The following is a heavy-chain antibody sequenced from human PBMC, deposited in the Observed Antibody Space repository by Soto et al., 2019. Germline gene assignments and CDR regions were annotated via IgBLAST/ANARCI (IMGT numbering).Heavy chain of an antibody. D-gene: IGHD6-19*01. CDR2: IYWDDDK. Sequence: QINLKESGPTLVKPTQTLTLTCTFSGFSLSSTRMAVGWIRQSPGKALEWLARIYWDDDKRYSPFLKSRLTITKDTSKNHVVLTMSNMDPVDTARYYCAHIVVAGLGYYFDYWGQGTLVTVSS. V-gene: IGHV2-5*02. CDR3: AHIVVAGLGYYFDY. CDR1: GFSLSSTRMA. J-gene: IGHJ4*02.